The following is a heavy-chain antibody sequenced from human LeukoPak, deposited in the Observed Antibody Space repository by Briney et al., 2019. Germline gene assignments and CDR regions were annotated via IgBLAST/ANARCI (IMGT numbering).Heavy chain of an antibody. D-gene: IGHD3-10*01. V-gene: IGHV3-48*03. CDR1: GSTFSTYD. CDR2: ITNSGNTI. J-gene: IGHJ5*02. CDR3: ARDLAFGELLFLQPNWFDP. Sequence: GGSLRLSCTASGSTFSTYDMNWVRQAPGKGLDWISYITNSGNTIYYADSVKGRFTISRDNAKKSLYLQMNSLRVEDTAIYYCARDLAFGELLFLQPNWFDPWGQGTLVTVSS.